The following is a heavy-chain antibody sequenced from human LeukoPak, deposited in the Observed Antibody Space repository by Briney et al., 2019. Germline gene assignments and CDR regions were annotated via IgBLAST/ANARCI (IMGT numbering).Heavy chain of an antibody. CDR2: IKQDGSER. CDR1: GFTFSNYW. V-gene: IGHV3-7*01. J-gene: IGHJ4*02. D-gene: IGHD1-26*01. CDR3: ARYGGSYYFDN. Sequence: GGSLRLSCAASGFTFSNYWMSWVRQAPGKGLEWVANIKQDGSERYYVDFVKGRFTISRDNAKNSLYLQMNSVRAEDTAVYYCARYGGSYYFDNWGQGTLVTVSS.